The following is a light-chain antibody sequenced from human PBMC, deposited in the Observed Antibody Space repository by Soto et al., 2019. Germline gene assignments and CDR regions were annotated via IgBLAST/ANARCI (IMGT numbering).Light chain of an antibody. CDR1: QSVTRN. CDR3: QQYHDWLPIT. Sequence: EIVLTQSPVILSMSPGENVTLSCRASQSVTRNLAWHQQVPGQAPRLLVYHASVRATGIPARFSGSGSGTEFSLTISNLQSEDFAIYFCQQYHDWLPITFGQGTRLEIK. J-gene: IGKJ5*01. V-gene: IGKV3-15*01. CDR2: HAS.